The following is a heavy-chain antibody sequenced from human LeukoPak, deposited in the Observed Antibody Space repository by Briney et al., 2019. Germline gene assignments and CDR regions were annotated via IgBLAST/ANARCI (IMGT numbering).Heavy chain of an antibody. CDR2: IRYDGSNK. Sequence: PGGSLRLSCAASGFTFSSYGMHWVRQAPGKGLEWVAFIRYDGSNKYYADSVKGRFTISRDNSKNTLYLQMNSLRAEDTAVYYCAKDPPSFYDYVWGSYRQPRDYWGQGTLVTVSS. V-gene: IGHV3-30*02. J-gene: IGHJ4*02. D-gene: IGHD3-16*02. CDR1: GFTFSSYG. CDR3: AKDPPSFYDYVWGSYRQPRDY.